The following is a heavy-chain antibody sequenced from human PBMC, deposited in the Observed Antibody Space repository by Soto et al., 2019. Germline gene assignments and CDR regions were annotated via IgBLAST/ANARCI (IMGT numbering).Heavy chain of an antibody. CDR3: ATDRWVHYSGYDWHFDL. CDR2: ISSGGTNI. J-gene: IGHJ4*02. Sequence: GGSLRLACAASGFRSSSYEMNGVRHAPGKGLAWVSYISSGGTNISYADSVKGRFTISRDNAKNSVDLQMNSLRPEDTAVYYCATDRWVHYSGYDWHFDLWGQGTPVTVSS. D-gene: IGHD5-12*01. V-gene: IGHV3-48*03. CDR1: GFRSSSYE.